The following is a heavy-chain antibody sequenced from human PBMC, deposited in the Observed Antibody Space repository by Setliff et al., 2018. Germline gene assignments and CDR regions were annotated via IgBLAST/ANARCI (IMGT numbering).Heavy chain of an antibody. CDR3: ARDPPWGSSGWYPLDY. V-gene: IGHV1-8*02. D-gene: IGHD6-19*01. CDR1: GYSFTNYD. Sequence: ASVKVSCKASGYSFTNYDINWVRQATGQGLEWMGWINPNSGNTDYAQKFQGRVTMTTNTSINTAYMELSSLRFDDTAVYYCARDPPWGSSGWYPLDYWGQGTLVTVSS. J-gene: IGHJ4*02. CDR2: INPNSGNT.